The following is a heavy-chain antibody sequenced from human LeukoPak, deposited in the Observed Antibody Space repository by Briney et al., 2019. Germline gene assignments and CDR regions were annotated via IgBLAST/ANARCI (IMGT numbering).Heavy chain of an antibody. CDR1: VGSFSNYY. CDR2: IYYSGTT. J-gene: IGHJ4*02. D-gene: IGHD3-9*01. Sequence: SETLSLTCTVSVGSFSNYYWSWIRQPPGKGLEWVGFIYYSGTTDYNPSLKSRVTISVDTSKKQFSLKLSSVTAADTAVYYCARGVVLTGYPLDFWGRGTLVTVSS. CDR3: ARGVVLTGYPLDF. V-gene: IGHV4-59*01.